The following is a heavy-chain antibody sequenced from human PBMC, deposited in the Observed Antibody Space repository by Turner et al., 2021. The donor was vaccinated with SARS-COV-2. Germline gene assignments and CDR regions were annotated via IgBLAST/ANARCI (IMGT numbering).Heavy chain of an antibody. CDR1: GYTFSTLF. V-gene: IGHV3-30*04. CDR3: ASGKDGNNYYAMHV. J-gene: IGHJ6*02. Sequence: QVQLVQSGGEVMQPGASVRVSCKASGYTFSTLFMHWVRQAPGKGLEWVGGIAYDESKAYYADTVQGRVTMTKDKSKNTVYMHMNSLRSEDTAVYYCASGKDGNNYYAMHVWGQGTTVTVSS. CDR2: IAYDESKA.